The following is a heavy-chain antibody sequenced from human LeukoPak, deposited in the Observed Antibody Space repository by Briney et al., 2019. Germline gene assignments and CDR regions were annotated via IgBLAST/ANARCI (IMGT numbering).Heavy chain of an antibody. CDR3: AKDRANWAIDD. CDR1: GFTFTDYW. V-gene: IGHV3-69-1*01. J-gene: IGHJ4*02. Sequence: GGSLRLSCAASGFTFTDYWMSWVRQAPGKGLEWVSYIGGDGVAFYADSVKGRFTMSKDDARKSLYLQMSSLRVEDTALYYCAKDRANWAIDDWGQGTQVTVSS. CDR2: IGGDGVA. D-gene: IGHD2-2*02.